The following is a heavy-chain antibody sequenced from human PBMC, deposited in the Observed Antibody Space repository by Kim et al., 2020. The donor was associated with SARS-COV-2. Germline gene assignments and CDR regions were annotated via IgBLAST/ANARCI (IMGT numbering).Heavy chain of an antibody. V-gene: IGHV1-69*13. J-gene: IGHJ4*02. CDR1: GGTFSSYA. CDR3: ARVVTMIALTGYYFDY. CDR2: IIPIFGTA. D-gene: IGHD3-22*01. Sequence: VKVSCKASGGTFSSYAISWVQQAPGQGLEWMGGIIPIFGTANYAQKFQGRVTITADESTSTAYMELSSLRSEDTAVYYCARVVTMIALTGYYFDYWGQGTLVTVSS.